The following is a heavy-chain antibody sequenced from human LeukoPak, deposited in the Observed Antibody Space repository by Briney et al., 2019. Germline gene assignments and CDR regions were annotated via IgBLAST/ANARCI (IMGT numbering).Heavy chain of an antibody. CDR1: GGSISSSSYY. J-gene: IGHJ4*02. V-gene: IGHV4-39*01. CDR2: IYYSGST. D-gene: IGHD4-17*01. CDR3: AKKDYGDYRFDY. Sequence: SETLSFTCTVSGGSISSSSYYWGWIRQPPGKGLEWIGSIYYSGSTYYNPSLKSRVTISVDTSKNQFSLKLSSVTAADTAVYYCAKKDYGDYRFDYWGQGTLVAVSS.